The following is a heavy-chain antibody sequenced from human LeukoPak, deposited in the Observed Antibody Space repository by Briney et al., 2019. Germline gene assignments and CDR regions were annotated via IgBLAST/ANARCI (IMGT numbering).Heavy chain of an antibody. Sequence: SGTLSLTCAVSGGSISSGNWWSWVRQPPGKGLEWIGEIHHSGSTNYNPSLKSRVTISVDTSKNQFSLKLSSVTAADTAVYYCARHSKSGIAVAGTPYWGQGTLVTVSS. CDR1: GGSISSGNW. CDR2: IHHSGST. V-gene: IGHV4-4*02. D-gene: IGHD6-19*01. J-gene: IGHJ4*02. CDR3: ARHSKSGIAVAGTPY.